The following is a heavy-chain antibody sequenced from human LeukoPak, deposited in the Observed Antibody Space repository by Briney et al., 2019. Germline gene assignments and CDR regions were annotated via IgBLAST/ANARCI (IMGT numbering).Heavy chain of an antibody. J-gene: IGHJ4*02. CDR1: GGSITPDS. V-gene: IGHV4-4*07. CDR3: ARDNLLEWSFDY. D-gene: IGHD3-3*01. CDR2: IFPSGST. Sequence: SETLSLTCTVSGGSITPDSWSWIRQPARKGLEWIGRIFPSGSTNYNPSLKSRVSMSVDTSKNQFSLKVRSVTAADTAVYYCARDNLLEWSFDYWGQGTLVTVSS.